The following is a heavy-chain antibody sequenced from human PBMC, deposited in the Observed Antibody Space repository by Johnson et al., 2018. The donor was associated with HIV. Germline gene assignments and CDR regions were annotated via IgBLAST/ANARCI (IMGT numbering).Heavy chain of an antibody. V-gene: IGHV3-7*01. D-gene: IGHD1-1*01. CDR1: GFTFSSYW. J-gene: IGHJ3*02. CDR3: ANNLGTAGGAFDI. Sequence: VQLVESGGGLVQPGGSLRLSCEASGFTFSSYWMSWVRQAPGKGLEWVANIKQDGSEKYYVASVEGWFTISRDNTKSSLFLQMNSLRGEDTAVYYCANNLGTAGGAFDIWGQGTTVTVSS. CDR2: IKQDGSEK.